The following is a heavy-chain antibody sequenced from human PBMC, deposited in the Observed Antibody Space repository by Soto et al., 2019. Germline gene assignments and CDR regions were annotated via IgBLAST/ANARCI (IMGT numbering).Heavy chain of an antibody. D-gene: IGHD6-13*01. V-gene: IGHV3-33*01. Sequence: QVQLVESGGGVVQPGRSLRLSCAASGFTFSSYGMHWVRQAPGKGLEWVAVIWYDGTNKYYADSVKGRFTISRDNSKNTLYLQMKSLRAEDTGVYYCARDRGAVAGTRYYYGMDVWGQGTTVTVSS. CDR1: GFTFSSYG. CDR3: ARDRGAVAGTRYYYGMDV. J-gene: IGHJ6*02. CDR2: IWYDGTNK.